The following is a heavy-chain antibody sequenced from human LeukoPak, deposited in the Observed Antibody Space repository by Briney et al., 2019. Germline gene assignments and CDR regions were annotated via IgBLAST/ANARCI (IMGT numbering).Heavy chain of an antibody. D-gene: IGHD3-3*01. Sequence: PSETLSLTCTVSGGSINSGGYYWSWIRQHPGKGLEWIGYIYYSGNTYYNPSLKSRLTISVDTSKNQFSLKLSSVTAADTAVYYCARLRDDFWSGYYAFDYWGQGTLVTVSS. V-gene: IGHV4-31*03. CDR1: GGSINSGGYY. CDR3: ARLRDDFWSGYYAFDY. J-gene: IGHJ4*02. CDR2: IYYSGNT.